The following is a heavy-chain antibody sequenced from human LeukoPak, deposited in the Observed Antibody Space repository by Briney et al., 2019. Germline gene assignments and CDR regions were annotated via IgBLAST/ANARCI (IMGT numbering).Heavy chain of an antibody. CDR3: VRDLDGYNFHFDF. J-gene: IGHJ4*02. Sequence: PSETLSLTCTVSGGSISSISYYWGWIRQAPGKGLEWIGSIYFSGSTYYNPSLKRRVTISVDTSKNQFSLKLTSVTAADTAVYYCVRDLDGYNFHFDFWGQGTLVSVSS. CDR2: IYFSGST. V-gene: IGHV4-39*07. D-gene: IGHD5-24*01. CDR1: GGSISSISYY.